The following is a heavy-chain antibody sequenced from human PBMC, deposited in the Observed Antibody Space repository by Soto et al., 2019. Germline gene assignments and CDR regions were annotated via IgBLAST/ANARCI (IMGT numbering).Heavy chain of an antibody. CDR2: IYYSGST. J-gene: IGHJ4*02. CDR3: ARTIAAAGMVFDY. V-gene: IGHV4-59*01. D-gene: IGHD6-13*01. Sequence: TSETLSLTCTVSGGSISSYYWSWIRQPPGKGLEWIGYIYYSGSTNYNPSLKSRVTISVDTSKNQFSLKLSSVTAADTAVYYCARTIAAAGMVFDYWGQGTLLTVSS. CDR1: GGSISSYY.